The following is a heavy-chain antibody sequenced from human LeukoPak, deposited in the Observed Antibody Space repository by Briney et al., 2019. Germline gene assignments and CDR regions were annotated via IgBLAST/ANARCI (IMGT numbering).Heavy chain of an antibody. CDR2: ISNSGGSPI. V-gene: IGHV3-11*01. D-gene: IGHD1-26*01. CDR1: GFMFSDYY. Sequence: GGSLRLSCAASGFMFSDYYMSWMRQAPGKGLEWVSYISNSGGSPIYNADSVKGRFTISRDNAKNSLYLQMNSLRAEDTAVYYCARVRGSYAFDYWGQGTLVTVSS. CDR3: ARVRGSYAFDY. J-gene: IGHJ4*02.